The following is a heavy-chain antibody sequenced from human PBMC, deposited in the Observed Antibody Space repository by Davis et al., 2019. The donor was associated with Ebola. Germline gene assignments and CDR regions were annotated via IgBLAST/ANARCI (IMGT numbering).Heavy chain of an antibody. Sequence: GGSLRPSCAASGFTASSNHMSWVRQAPGKGLEWVPAIYDHSTAYADSVRGRFIISRDKSNNTLYLEMNSLRVDDTAVYYCATAQWLREFDNWGQGTLVTVSS. V-gene: IGHV3-53*05. CDR1: GFTASSNH. J-gene: IGHJ5*02. D-gene: IGHD6-19*01. CDR2: IYDHST. CDR3: ATAQWLREFDN.